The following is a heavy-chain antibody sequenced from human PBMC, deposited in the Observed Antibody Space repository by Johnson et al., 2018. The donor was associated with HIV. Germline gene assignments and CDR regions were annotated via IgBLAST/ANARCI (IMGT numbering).Heavy chain of an antibody. J-gene: IGHJ3*02. D-gene: IGHD2-2*01. CDR1: GFTVSSNY. Sequence: LVESGGGLIQPGGSLRLSCAASGFTVSSNYMSWVRQAPGKGLEWVSVIYSGGSTYYADSVKGRFTISRDNSKNTLYVQMNSLRAEDTAVYYCARGIQPDAFDIWGQGTMVTVSS. CDR2: IYSGGST. V-gene: IGHV3-53*01. CDR3: ARGIQPDAFDI.